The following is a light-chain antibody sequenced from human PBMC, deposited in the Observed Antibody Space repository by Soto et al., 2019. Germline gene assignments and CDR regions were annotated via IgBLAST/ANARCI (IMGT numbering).Light chain of an antibody. CDR3: VQGTHWPWT. CDR2: KVS. Sequence: DVVMTQSPLSLPVNLGQSASISCRSSQSLVHSDGDIYLNWFQQRPGQSPRCLIYKVSNRDSGVPDRFSGSGSGTDFALKISRVEAEDVGVYYCVQGTHWPWTFGQGTKVEIK. J-gene: IGKJ1*01. CDR1: QSLVHSDGDIY. V-gene: IGKV2-30*02.